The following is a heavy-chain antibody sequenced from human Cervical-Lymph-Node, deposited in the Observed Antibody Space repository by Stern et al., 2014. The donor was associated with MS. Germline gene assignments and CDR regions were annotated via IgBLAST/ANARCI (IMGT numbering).Heavy chain of an antibody. V-gene: IGHV1-3*04. J-gene: IGHJ6*02. CDR3: ARTGTVVTSGYYYGMDV. CDR2: IHTGNGNR. D-gene: IGHD4-23*01. Sequence: VQLLKSGAEVKKTGASVKVSCKNAGDNFTDYGIIWVRPAPGQRLEWMGWIHTGNGNRRYSQKIQGRVTITRDTSASTAYMELSSLRSEDTAVYYCARTGTVVTSGYYYGMDVWGQGTTVTVSS. CDR1: GDNFTDYG.